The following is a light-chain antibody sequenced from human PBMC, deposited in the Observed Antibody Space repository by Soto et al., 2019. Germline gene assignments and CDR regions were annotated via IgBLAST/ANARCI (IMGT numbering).Light chain of an antibody. J-gene: IGKJ5*01. V-gene: IGKV3-20*01. Sequence: EIVLTQSPDTLSLSPGERATLSCRASQSVRSERLAWYQQKRGQAPRLVIFDASFRASGIPERFRGSGSGTDFTLTITRLEPEDFAVYYCQEYAGPPPITCGRGTRLDIK. CDR1: QSVRSER. CDR2: DAS. CDR3: QEYAGPPPIT.